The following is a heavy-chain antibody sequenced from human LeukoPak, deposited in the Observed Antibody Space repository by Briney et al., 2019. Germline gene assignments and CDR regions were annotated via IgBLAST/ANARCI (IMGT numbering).Heavy chain of an antibody. CDR3: ARGNDGNWFEY. J-gene: IGHJ4*02. CDR2: INPDGSTT. D-gene: IGHD1-20*01. Sequence: GGSLRLSCVASGITFSTNWMHWLRQAPGKGPVWVSRINPDGSTTGYADSVKGRFTISRDNAKNTLYLQMLSLRADDTAVYYCARGNDGNWFEYWGQGALVTVSS. CDR1: GITFSTNW. V-gene: IGHV3-74*01.